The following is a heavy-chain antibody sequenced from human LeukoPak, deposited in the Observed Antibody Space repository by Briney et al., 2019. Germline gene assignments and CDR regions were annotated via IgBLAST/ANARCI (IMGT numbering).Heavy chain of an antibody. CDR2: ISAYNCNT. J-gene: IGHJ2*01. CDR3: AREGSYGFDL. Sequence: GASVKVSFKATGYTFTSYGISWVRQATRQGLERMGWISAYNCNTNYAQKLQSIVTMTTDTSTSTAYRELRGLRSDDSAVYYCAREGSYGFDLWGRGTLVTVSS. D-gene: IGHD4-17*01. CDR1: GYTFTSYG. V-gene: IGHV1-18*01.